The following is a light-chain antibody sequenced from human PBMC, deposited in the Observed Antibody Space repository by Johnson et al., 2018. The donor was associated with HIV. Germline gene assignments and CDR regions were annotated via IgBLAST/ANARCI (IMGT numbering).Light chain of an antibody. J-gene: IGLJ1*01. Sequence: QSVLTQPPSVSAAPRQRVTISCSGNSSNMGNNYVSWYQQVPGTAPKLLIYENNKRPLGIPDRFSGSKSGTSATLGITGLQTGDEADYYCGTWDNSLNGYVFGTGTKVTVL. V-gene: IGLV1-51*01. CDR2: ENN. CDR3: GTWDNSLNGYV. CDR1: SSNMGNNY.